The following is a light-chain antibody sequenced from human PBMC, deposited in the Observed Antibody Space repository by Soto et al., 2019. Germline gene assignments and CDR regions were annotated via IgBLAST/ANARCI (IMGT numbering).Light chain of an antibody. CDR3: QQYNSYSPLT. Sequence: DIQMTQSPSTLSASVGDRVTIACRASQSIKSWLAWYQQKPGKAPKLLIYEASSLESGVPSRFGGSGSGTEFTLTISSLQPDDFATYYCQQYNSYSPLTFGGGTKVDIK. J-gene: IGKJ4*01. CDR2: EAS. CDR1: QSIKSW. V-gene: IGKV1-5*03.